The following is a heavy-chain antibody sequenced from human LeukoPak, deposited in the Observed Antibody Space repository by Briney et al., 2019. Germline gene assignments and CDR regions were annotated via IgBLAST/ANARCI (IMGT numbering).Heavy chain of an antibody. J-gene: IGHJ4*02. D-gene: IGHD3-22*01. CDR2: IIPIFGTP. CDR3: PRVSYDSRGYDY. Sequence: ASVKVSCKASGGTFSSYGISWVRQAPGQGLEWMGGIIPIFGTPDYAQKFQDRVTITADEDTSTAYMEVNSLTSDDTAIYYCPRVSYDSRGYDYWGQGTLVTVSS. CDR1: GGTFSSYG. V-gene: IGHV1-69*13.